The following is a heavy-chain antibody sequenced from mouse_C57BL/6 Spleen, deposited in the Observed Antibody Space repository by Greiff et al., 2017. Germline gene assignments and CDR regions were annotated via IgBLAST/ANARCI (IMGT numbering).Heavy chain of an antibody. CDR1: GYTFTSYW. J-gene: IGHJ2*01. Sequence: VQLQQPGAELVMPGASVKLSCKASGYTFTSYWMHWVKQRPGQGLEWIGEIDPSDSYTNYNQKFKGKSTLTVDKSSSTAYMQLSSLTSEDSAVYYCARYDYDVGFDYWGQGTTLTVSS. CDR2: IDPSDSYT. V-gene: IGHV1-69*01. CDR3: ARYDYDVGFDY. D-gene: IGHD2-4*01.